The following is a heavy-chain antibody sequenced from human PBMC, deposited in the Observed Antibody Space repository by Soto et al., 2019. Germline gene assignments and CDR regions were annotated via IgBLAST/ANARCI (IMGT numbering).Heavy chain of an antibody. J-gene: IGHJ3*02. CDR2: ISYDGSNK. CDR3: ARVSGDGSWVLNDAFDI. V-gene: IGHV3-30*03. D-gene: IGHD6-13*01. CDR1: GFTFSSYG. Sequence: GGSLRLSCAASGFTFSSYGMHWVRQAPGKGLEWVAVISYDGSNKYYADSVKGRFTISRDNSKNTLYLQMNSLRAEDTAVYYCARVSGDGSWVLNDAFDIWGQGTMVTVSS.